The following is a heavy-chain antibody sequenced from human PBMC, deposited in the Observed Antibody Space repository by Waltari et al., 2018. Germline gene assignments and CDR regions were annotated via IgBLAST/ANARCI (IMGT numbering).Heavy chain of an antibody. CDR1: GFTFSSYA. J-gene: IGHJ6*03. CDR2: ISYDGSNK. Sequence: QVQLVESGGGVVQPGRSLRLSCAASGFTFSSYAMHWVRPAPGKGLEWVAVISYDGSNKYYADSVKGRFTISRDNSKNTLYLQMNSLRAEDTAVYYCARSWLRSPYYYYYMDVWGKGTTVTVSS. D-gene: IGHD5-12*01. CDR3: ARSWLRSPYYYYYMDV. V-gene: IGHV3-30-3*01.